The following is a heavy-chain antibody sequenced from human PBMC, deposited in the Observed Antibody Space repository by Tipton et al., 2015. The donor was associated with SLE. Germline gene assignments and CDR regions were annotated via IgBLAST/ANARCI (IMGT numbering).Heavy chain of an antibody. V-gene: IGHV1-69*01. Sequence: QSGAEVKKPGSSVKVSCKSSGGTFSSYGISWVRQAPGQGLEWMGGIIPIFGTASYAQKFQGRVTITADESTSTAYMELSSLRSEDTAVYYCARDRTYYYGSGSYYGMDVWGQGTTVTVSS. D-gene: IGHD3-10*01. J-gene: IGHJ6*02. CDR3: ARDRTYYYGSGSYYGMDV. CDR2: IIPIFGTA. CDR1: GGTFSSYG.